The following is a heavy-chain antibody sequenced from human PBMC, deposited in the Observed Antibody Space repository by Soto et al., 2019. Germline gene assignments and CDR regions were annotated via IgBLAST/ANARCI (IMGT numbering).Heavy chain of an antibody. Sequence: SETLSLTCTVSGGSISSYYWSWIRQPPGKGLEWIGYIYYSGSTNYNPSLKSRVTISVDTSKNQFSLKLSSVTAADTAVYYCARPIHDFWSGYYVSGSYYMDVWGKGTTVTVSS. J-gene: IGHJ6*03. V-gene: IGHV4-59*08. D-gene: IGHD3-3*01. CDR1: GGSISSYY. CDR2: IYYSGST. CDR3: ARPIHDFWSGYYVSGSYYMDV.